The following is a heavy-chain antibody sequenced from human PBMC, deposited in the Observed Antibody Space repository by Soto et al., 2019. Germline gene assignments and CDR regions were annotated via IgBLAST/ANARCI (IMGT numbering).Heavy chain of an antibody. CDR1: GFTFSSYG. CDR3: ARDDDSSGYSP. CDR2: IWDDGSNK. J-gene: IGHJ4*02. D-gene: IGHD3-22*01. V-gene: IGHV3-33*01. Sequence: QVQLVESGGGVVQPGRSLRLSCAASGFTFSSYGMHWVRQAPGKGLEWVAVIWDDGSNKYYADSVKGRFTIYRDNCKNPLYLQMNSLRADDTAVYYCARDDDSSGYSPWGQGTLVTVSS.